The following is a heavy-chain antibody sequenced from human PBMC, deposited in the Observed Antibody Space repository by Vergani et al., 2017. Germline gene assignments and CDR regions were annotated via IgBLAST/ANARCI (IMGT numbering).Heavy chain of an antibody. D-gene: IGHD1-26*01. CDR1: GFRFSSYG. J-gene: IGHJ5*02. Sequence: QVQLVESGGGVVQPGRSLRLSCAASGFRFSSYGMNWVRQAPGKGLEWVAVISYDGSNKYYADSVKGRFTISRDNSKNTLYLQMNSLRAEDTAVYYCARDHNWDLPGRWFDPWGQGTLVTVSS. V-gene: IGHV3-30*19. CDR2: ISYDGSNK. CDR3: ARDHNWDLPGRWFDP.